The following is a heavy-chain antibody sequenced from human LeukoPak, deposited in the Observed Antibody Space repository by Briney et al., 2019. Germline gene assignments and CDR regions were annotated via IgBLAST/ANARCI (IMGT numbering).Heavy chain of an antibody. J-gene: IGHJ5*02. CDR1: GGSISSGTYY. CDR3: ARDRRDGYNSNWFDP. Sequence: PSETLSLTCTVSGGSISSGTYYWSWIRQPPGKGPEWIGYIYYSGTTYYNPSLKSRVTISVDTSRNQFSLKLSSVTAADTAVYYWARDRRDGYNSNWFDPWGQGTLVTVSS. V-gene: IGHV4-30-4*01. CDR2: IYYSGTT. D-gene: IGHD5-24*01.